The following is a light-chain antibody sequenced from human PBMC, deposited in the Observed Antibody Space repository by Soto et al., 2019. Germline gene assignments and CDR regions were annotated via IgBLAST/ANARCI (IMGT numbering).Light chain of an antibody. Sequence: DIQMTQSPSTLSGSVGDRVTITCRTSQTISSWLAWYQQKPGKAPKLLIYKASTLKSGVPARFSGSGSGTEFPLTISSLQPDDFATYYYQQYNTYSTFGQGTRLEIK. J-gene: IGKJ5*01. V-gene: IGKV1-5*03. CDR1: QTISSW. CDR2: KAS. CDR3: QQYNTYST.